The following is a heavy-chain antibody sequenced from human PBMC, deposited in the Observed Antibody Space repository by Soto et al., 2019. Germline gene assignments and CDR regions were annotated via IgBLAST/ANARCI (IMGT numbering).Heavy chain of an antibody. D-gene: IGHD6-13*01. CDR2: ITKTGDT. CDR1: GFTFSNCV. J-gene: IGHJ4*02. Sequence: EVHLLESGGVLVQPGESLRLSCETSGFTFSNCVMTWVRQAPGKGLEWVSVITKTGDTDYADSVKGRFTNSRDNSKNTVYLQMNSLRAEDTAVYYCAKGLLNGRWYAADWGQGTLVTVSS. CDR3: AKGLLNGRWYAAD. V-gene: IGHV3-23*01.